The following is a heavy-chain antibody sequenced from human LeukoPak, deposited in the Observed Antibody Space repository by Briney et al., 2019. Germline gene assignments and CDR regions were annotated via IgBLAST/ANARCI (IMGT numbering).Heavy chain of an antibody. CDR1: GYTFTTYG. J-gene: IGHJ5*02. V-gene: IGHV1-18*01. D-gene: IGHD6-13*01. CDR3: ARDGRGHWDTRIWYLGNWFDP. Sequence: ASVKVSCKASGYTFTTYGISWVRQAPGQGPEWMGWISTYSGNTHYAQELQGRVTLTTDTSTSTAYMDLRSLRSDGTAVYYCARDGRGHWDTRIWYLGNWFDPWGQGTLVTVSS. CDR2: ISTYSGNT.